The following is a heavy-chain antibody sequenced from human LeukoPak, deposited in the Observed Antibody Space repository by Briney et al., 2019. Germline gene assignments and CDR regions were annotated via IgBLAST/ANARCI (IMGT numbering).Heavy chain of an antibody. CDR2: ISSSGDTI. CDR1: GFTFGDYA. V-gene: IGHV3-48*03. D-gene: IGHD3-10*02. Sequence: QSGGSLRLSCTASGFTFGDYAMSWFRQAPGKGLEWVSYISSSGDTIYYADSVNGRFTISRDSAKNSLYLQMNSLRAEDTAVYYCAELGITMIGGVWGKGTTVTISS. CDR3: AELGITMIGGV. J-gene: IGHJ6*04.